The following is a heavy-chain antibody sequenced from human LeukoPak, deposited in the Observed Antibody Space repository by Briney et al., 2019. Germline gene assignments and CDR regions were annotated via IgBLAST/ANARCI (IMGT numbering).Heavy chain of an antibody. Sequence: GGSLRLSCAASGFTFSSYGMHWVRQAPGKGLEWVEVIWYDGSNKYYADSVKGRFTISRDNSKNTLYLQMNSLRAEDTAVYYCARQYGSGYPFDYWGQGTLVTVSS. D-gene: IGHD3-10*01. J-gene: IGHJ4*02. V-gene: IGHV3-33*01. CDR1: GFTFSSYG. CDR3: ARQYGSGYPFDY. CDR2: IWYDGSNK.